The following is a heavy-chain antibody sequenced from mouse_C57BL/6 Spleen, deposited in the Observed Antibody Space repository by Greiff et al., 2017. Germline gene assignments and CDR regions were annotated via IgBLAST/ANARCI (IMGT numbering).Heavy chain of an antibody. J-gene: IGHJ1*03. D-gene: IGHD1-1*01. CDR1: GFTFTDYY. CDR3: ARFPHYYGSSDGGYFDV. CDR2: IRNKANGYTT. Sequence: EVKLVESGGGLVQPGGSLSLSCAASGFTFTDYYMSWVRQPPGKALEWLGFIRNKANGYTTEYSASVKGRFTISRDNSQSILYLQMNALGAEDSATYYCARFPHYYGSSDGGYFDVWGTGATVTVSS. V-gene: IGHV7-3*01.